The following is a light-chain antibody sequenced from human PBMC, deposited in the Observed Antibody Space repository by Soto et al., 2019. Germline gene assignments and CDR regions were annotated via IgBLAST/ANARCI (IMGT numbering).Light chain of an antibody. V-gene: IGLV2-14*01. Sequence: QSAQSHPAFVSCSAGQSITITCTGTSSDVGGFKYVSWYQHHPGKVPKLLIFEVTNRPSGVSTRFSGSKSGNTASLTISGLQAEDEADYYCSSYSTITVPFLFGTGTKVTVL. CDR1: SSDVGGFKY. CDR3: SSYSTITVPFL. J-gene: IGLJ1*01. CDR2: EVT.